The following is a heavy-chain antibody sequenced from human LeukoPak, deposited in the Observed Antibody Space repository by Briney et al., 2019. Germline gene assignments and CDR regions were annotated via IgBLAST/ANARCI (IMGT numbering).Heavy chain of an antibody. V-gene: IGHV3-23*01. CDR1: GFTFSSYW. CDR2: ISGSGGST. J-gene: IGHJ4*02. D-gene: IGHD2-2*02. CDR3: ARGVVSAAICGGPFDY. Sequence: GGSLRLSCAASGFTFSSYWMSWVRQAPGNGLEWVSAISGSGGSTYYADSVKGRFTISRDNSKNTLYLQMNSLRAEDTAVYYCARGVVSAAICGGPFDYWGQGTLVTVSS.